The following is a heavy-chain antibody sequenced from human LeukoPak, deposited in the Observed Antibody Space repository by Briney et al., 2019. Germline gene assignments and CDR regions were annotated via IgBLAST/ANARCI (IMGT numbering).Heavy chain of an antibody. D-gene: IGHD5-12*01. Sequence: GGSLRLSCAASGFTFSSYSMNWVRQAPGKGLEWVSSISSSSYIYYADSVKGRFTISRDNAKNSLYLQMNSLRAEDTAVYYCARVRRNIVATIRAHYYGMDVWGQGTTVTVSS. CDR1: GFTFSSYS. V-gene: IGHV3-21*01. J-gene: IGHJ6*02. CDR2: ISSSSYI. CDR3: ARVRRNIVATIRAHYYGMDV.